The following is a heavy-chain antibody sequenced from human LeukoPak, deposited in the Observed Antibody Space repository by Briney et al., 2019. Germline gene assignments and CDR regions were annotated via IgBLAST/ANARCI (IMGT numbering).Heavy chain of an antibody. CDR2: IHQSGST. CDR1: GGCFGGNH. V-gene: IGHV4-34*01. J-gene: IGHJ4*02. D-gene: IGHD6-13*01. Sequence: SETLALNCADFGGCFGGNHWTWIRQPPGKGLEWIGEIHQSGSTNYNPSLQSRVTISVDTSKNQFSLKLSSVTAADTAVYYCAKEGTYTSTSYFSDYWGQGALVTVSS. CDR3: AKEGTYTSTSYFSDY.